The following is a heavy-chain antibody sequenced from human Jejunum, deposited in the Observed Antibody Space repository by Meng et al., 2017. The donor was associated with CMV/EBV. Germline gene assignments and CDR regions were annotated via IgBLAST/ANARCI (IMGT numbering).Heavy chain of an antibody. CDR1: SD. Sequence: SDMHGARQARGKGLEWVAFTRFDGRHSYNADSVRSRFTSSRDNSKNTLYLQMNRLRAEDTAVYYCAKERRLGSTYYFDSSGYYFDSWGQGSLVTVSS. D-gene: IGHD3-22*01. CDR2: TRFDGRHS. CDR3: AKERRLGSTYYFDSSGYYFDS. V-gene: IGHV3-30*02. J-gene: IGHJ4*02.